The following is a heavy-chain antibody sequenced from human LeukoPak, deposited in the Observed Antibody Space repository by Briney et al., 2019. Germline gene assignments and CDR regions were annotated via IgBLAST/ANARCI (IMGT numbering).Heavy chain of an antibody. CDR1: GFTFSSYA. CDR3: AAANVVTSNYFDY. J-gene: IGHJ4*02. CDR2: ISGSGGST. V-gene: IGHV3-23*01. Sequence: GGSLRLSCGASGFTFSSYAMSWVRQAPGKGLEWVSAISGSGGSTYYADSVKGRFTISRDNSKNTLYLQMNSLRAEDTAVYYCAAANVVTSNYFDYWGQGTLVTVSS. D-gene: IGHD3-22*01.